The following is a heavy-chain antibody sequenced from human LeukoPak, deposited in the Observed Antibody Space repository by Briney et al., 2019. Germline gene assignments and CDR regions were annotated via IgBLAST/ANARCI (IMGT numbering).Heavy chain of an antibody. D-gene: IGHD3-16*01. J-gene: IGHJ6*03. CDR3: ARQGDLYYYYYMDV. V-gene: IGHV4-4*09. CDR2: IYTSGST. Sequence: SETLSLTCTVSGDSISSYYWSWIRQPPGKGLEWIGVIYTSGSTNYNPSLKSRVTISVDTSKNQFSLKLSSVTAADTAVYYCARQGDLYYYYYMDVWGKGTTVTVSS. CDR1: GDSISSYY.